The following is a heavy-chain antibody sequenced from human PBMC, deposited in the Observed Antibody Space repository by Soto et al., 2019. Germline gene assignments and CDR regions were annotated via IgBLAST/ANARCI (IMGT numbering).Heavy chain of an antibody. V-gene: IGHV1-3*01. Sequence: QVQLVQSGAEVQKPGASVKVSCKASGYTFTSYAMHWVRQAPGQRLEWMGWINAGNGNTKYSQKFQGRVTITRDTSASTAYMELSSLRSEDTAVYYCARNYDSSGYGWFDPWGQGTLVTVSS. CDR2: INAGNGNT. CDR3: ARNYDSSGYGWFDP. D-gene: IGHD3-22*01. J-gene: IGHJ5*02. CDR1: GYTFTSYA.